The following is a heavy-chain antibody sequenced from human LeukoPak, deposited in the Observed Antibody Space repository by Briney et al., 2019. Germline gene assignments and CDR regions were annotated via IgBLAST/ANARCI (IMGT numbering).Heavy chain of an antibody. Sequence: GGALRLSCAAAGFTFSSYGMHWGRQAPGKGLEWVAFLRYDGSNKYYADSVKGRFTISRDNSKNTLYLQMNSLRAEDTAVYYCAKDRYYYDGSGSAVDYWGQGTLVTVSS. V-gene: IGHV3-30*02. CDR1: GFTFSSYG. D-gene: IGHD3-22*01. CDR3: AKDRYYYDGSGSAVDY. CDR2: LRYDGSNK. J-gene: IGHJ4*02.